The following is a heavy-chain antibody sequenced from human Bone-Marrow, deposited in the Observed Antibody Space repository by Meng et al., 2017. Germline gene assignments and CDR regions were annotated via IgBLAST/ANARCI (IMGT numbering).Heavy chain of an antibody. D-gene: IGHD2-15*01. J-gene: IGHJ5*02. V-gene: IGHV4-31*01. CDR3: ARGRASCSSGGCSLGWFDP. Sequence: GQLQVSGPGLGKPSQRLSLTCSVAGGSINSAGYYLSWIRQHPGKGLEWIGYIYYTENTYYNPSLKSPMTISLDKSKNQFSLKLNSVTVADTAVYYCARGRASCSSGGCSLGWFDPWGQGTLVTVSS. CDR1: GGSINSAGYY. CDR2: IYYTENT.